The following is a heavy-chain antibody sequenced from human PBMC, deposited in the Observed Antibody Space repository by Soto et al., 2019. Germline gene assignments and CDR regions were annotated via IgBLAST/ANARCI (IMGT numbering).Heavy chain of an antibody. CDR3: ARTGVVPAAMPVVYGMDV. J-gene: IGHJ6*02. CDR2: IYPGDSDT. CDR1: GYSFTSYW. Sequence: GESLKISCKGSGYSFTSYWIGWVRQMPGKGLEWMGIIYPGDSDTRYSPSFQGQVTISADKSISTAYLQWSSLKASDTAMYYCARTGVVPAAMPVVYGMDVWGQGTTVTVSS. D-gene: IGHD2-2*01. V-gene: IGHV5-51*01.